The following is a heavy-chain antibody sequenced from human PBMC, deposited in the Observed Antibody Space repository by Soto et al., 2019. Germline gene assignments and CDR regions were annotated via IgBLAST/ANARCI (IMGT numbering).Heavy chain of an antibody. J-gene: IGHJ4*02. D-gene: IGHD3-16*01. CDR3: AKVNYDYVWGSPPDY. CDR2: ISWNSGSI. V-gene: IGHV3-9*01. Sequence: EVQLVESGGGLVQPGRSLRLSCAASGFTFDDYAMHWVRQAPGKGLEWVSGISWNSGSIGYADSVKGRFTISRDNAKNSLYRQMNSLRAEDTALYYCAKVNYDYVWGSPPDYWGQGTLVTVSS. CDR1: GFTFDDYA.